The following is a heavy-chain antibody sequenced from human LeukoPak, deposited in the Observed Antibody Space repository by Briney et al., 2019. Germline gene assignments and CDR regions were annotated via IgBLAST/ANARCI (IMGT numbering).Heavy chain of an antibody. Sequence: GGSLRLSCAASGFTFSSYAMNWVRQAPGKGLEWVSAIRGSGGSTYYTDSVKGRFTISRDNSKNTLYLQMNSLKAEDTAVYYCAKDGGLWVSAHWGDSWGRGTLVTVSS. CDR2: IRGSGGST. CDR3: AKDGGLWVSAHWGDS. D-gene: IGHD7-27*01. V-gene: IGHV3-23*01. J-gene: IGHJ4*02. CDR1: GFTFSSYA.